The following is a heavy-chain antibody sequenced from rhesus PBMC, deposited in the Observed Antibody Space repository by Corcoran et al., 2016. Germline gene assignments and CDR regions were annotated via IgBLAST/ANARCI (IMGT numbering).Heavy chain of an antibody. D-gene: IGHD2-21*01. V-gene: IGHV1-111*02. CDR1: GYTFTDYY. CDR3: ASGYCSGSDCYAYFDY. Sequence: EVQLVQSGAEVKKPGASVKISCKASGYTFTDYYVHWVRQAPGKGLEWMGRVDPEDGEAIHAQKFQDRFTITADSSKDTAYMERSSLRSEETAVYYCASGYCSGSDCYAYFDYWGQGVLVTVSS. J-gene: IGHJ4*01. CDR2: VDPEDGEA.